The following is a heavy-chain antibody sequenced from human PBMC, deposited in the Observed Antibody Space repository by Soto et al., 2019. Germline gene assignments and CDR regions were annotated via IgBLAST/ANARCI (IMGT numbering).Heavy chain of an antibody. Sequence: QVQLQESGPGLVKPSETLSLTCTVSGGSIRDYYWSWIRQPPGKGLEWIAYVYYSGTTSYNPSLKSPLAISVEPSKNQFSLKLSSVAAADTAVYFCARHEEATNWVEPWGQGTLVTVSS. CDR2: VYYSGTT. CDR1: GGSIRDYY. CDR3: ARHEEATNWVEP. V-gene: IGHV4-59*08. J-gene: IGHJ5*02.